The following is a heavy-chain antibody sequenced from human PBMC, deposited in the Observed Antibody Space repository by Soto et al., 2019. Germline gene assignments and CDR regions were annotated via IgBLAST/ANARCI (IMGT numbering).Heavy chain of an antibody. CDR2: IWYDGSNK. CDR1: GFTFSSYG. CDR3: ARDFLYCSGGSCYYYYGMDV. Sequence: QVQLVESGGGVVQPGRSLRLSCAASGFTFSSYGMHWVRQAPGKGLEWVAVIWYDGSNKYYADSVKGRFTISRDNSKNTLYLQMHSLRAEDTAVYYCARDFLYCSGGSCYYYYGMDVWGQGTTVTVSS. V-gene: IGHV3-33*01. D-gene: IGHD2-15*01. J-gene: IGHJ6*02.